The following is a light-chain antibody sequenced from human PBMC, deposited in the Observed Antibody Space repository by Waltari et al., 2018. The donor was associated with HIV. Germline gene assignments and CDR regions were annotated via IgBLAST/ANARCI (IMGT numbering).Light chain of an antibody. CDR3: QSYDSTLTGWV. Sequence: QSDLTLPPSVHGAPGHSVPLSCPGNAHYIRAASDLPSYQQLPGRAPKVLIYGNSNRPSGVPDRFSGSKSGTSASLAITGLQAEDEAEYYCQSYDSTLTGWVFGGGTLLTVL. J-gene: IGLJ3*02. CDR1: AHYIRAASD. V-gene: IGLV1-40*01. CDR2: GNS.